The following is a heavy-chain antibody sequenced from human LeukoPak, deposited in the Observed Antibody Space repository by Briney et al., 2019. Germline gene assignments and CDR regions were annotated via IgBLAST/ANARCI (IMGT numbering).Heavy chain of an antibody. V-gene: IGHV3-53*01. CDR2: IYSGGST. Sequence: SGRSLRLSCAASGFTFSGYAMHWVRQAPGKGLEWVSVIYSGGSTYYADSVKGRFTISRDNSKNTLYLQMNSLRAEDTAVYYCARGNMVRGMMEWGQGTLVTVSS. D-gene: IGHD3-10*01. J-gene: IGHJ4*02. CDR3: ARGNMVRGMME. CDR1: GFTFSGYA.